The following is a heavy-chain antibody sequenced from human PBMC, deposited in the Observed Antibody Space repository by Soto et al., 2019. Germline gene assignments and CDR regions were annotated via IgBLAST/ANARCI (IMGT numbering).Heavy chain of an antibody. V-gene: IGHV1-18*04. CDR2: ISAYNGNT. Sequence: ASVKVSCKASGYTFTNYGISWVRQAPGQGLEWMGWISAYNGNTNYAQKLQGRVTMTTDTSTSAAYMELRSLRSDDTAVYYCARDSLGVAVAGSFDYWGQGTLVTVS. CDR3: ARDSLGVAVAGSFDY. J-gene: IGHJ4*02. D-gene: IGHD6-19*01. CDR1: GYTFTNYG.